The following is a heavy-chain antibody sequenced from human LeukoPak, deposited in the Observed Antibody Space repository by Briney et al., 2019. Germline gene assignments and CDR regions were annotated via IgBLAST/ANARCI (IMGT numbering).Heavy chain of an antibody. D-gene: IGHD3-3*01. CDR2: IYYSGST. J-gene: IGHJ4*02. Sequence: SETLSLTCTVSGGSISSYYWSWLRQPPGKGMEWIGYIYYSGSTNYNPSLKSRVTISVDTSKNQFSLKLSSVTAADTAVYYCASGPRYYDFDYWGQGTLVTVSS. CDR3: ASGPRYYDFDY. V-gene: IGHV4-59*01. CDR1: GGSISSYY.